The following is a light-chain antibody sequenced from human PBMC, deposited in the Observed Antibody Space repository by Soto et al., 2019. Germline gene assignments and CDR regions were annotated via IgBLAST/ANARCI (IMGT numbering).Light chain of an antibody. Sequence: DIQMTQSPSSLSASVGARVTITCRASQSISPYLNWYQQKPGKAPNLLIYSASILESGVPSRFGGGGSGTEFTLTISGLQPDDFATYYCQQYNSYSPWTFGPGTKVE. V-gene: IGKV1-5*01. CDR2: SAS. CDR3: QQYNSYSPWT. CDR1: QSISPY. J-gene: IGKJ1*01.